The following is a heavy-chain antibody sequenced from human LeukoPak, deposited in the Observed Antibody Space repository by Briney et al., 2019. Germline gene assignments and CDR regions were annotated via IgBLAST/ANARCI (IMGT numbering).Heavy chain of an antibody. D-gene: IGHD6-13*01. J-gene: IGHJ3*02. V-gene: IGHV1-2*02. Sequence: ASVKVSCKASGYNFTDYYIHWVRQAPGQGLEWMGWINPKSGGTNYAQKFRGRVTMTRDTSISTAYMELSRLRSDDTAVYYCARVREGSWYVFDIWGQGTMVTVS. CDR1: GYNFTDYY. CDR3: ARVREGSWYVFDI. CDR2: INPKSGGT.